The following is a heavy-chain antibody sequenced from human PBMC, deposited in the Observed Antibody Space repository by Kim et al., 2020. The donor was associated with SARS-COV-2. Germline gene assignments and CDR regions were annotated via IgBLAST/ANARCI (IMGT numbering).Heavy chain of an antibody. J-gene: IGHJ6*02. D-gene: IGHD6-13*01. CDR2: IYHSGST. CDR3: ARDGGSSWPIPTLYYYYGMDV. V-gene: IGHV4-4*02. Sequence: SETLSLTCAVSGGSISSSNWWSWVRQPPGKGLEWIGEIYHSGSTNYNPSLKSRVTISVDKSKNQFSLKLSSVTAADTAVYYCARDGGSSWPIPTLYYYYGMDVWGQGTTVTVSS. CDR1: GGSISSSNW.